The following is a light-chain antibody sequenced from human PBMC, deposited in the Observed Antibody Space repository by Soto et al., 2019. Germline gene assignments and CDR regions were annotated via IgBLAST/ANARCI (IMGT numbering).Light chain of an antibody. CDR3: QSYDSSLSGSV. Sequence: QAVVTQPPSVSGAPGQRVTISCTGSSSNIGAGYEVHWYQQLPGTAPKLLIYGNSNRPSGVPDRFSGSKSGTSAFLAITGLQAEDEADYYCQSYDSSLSGSVFGGGTKVTVL. CDR1: SSNIGAGYE. V-gene: IGLV1-40*01. CDR2: GNS. J-gene: IGLJ2*01.